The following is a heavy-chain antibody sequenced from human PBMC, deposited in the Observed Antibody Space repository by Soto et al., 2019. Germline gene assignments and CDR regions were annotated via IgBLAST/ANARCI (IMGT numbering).Heavy chain of an antibody. D-gene: IGHD5-18*01. Sequence: EVQLVESGGGLVQPGGSLRLSCAASGFTFSTYWMTWVRQAPGKGLEWVANIKEDGSEKYYVDSVKGRFTISRDNAKNSLYRQMNSLRAEDTAMYYCAREAGGYNYGPTADWGQGTLVTVSS. CDR2: IKEDGSEK. J-gene: IGHJ4*02. CDR1: GFTFSTYW. V-gene: IGHV3-7*03. CDR3: AREAGGYNYGPTAD.